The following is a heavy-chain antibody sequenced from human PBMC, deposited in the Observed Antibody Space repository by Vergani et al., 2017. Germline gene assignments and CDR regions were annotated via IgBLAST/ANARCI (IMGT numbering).Heavy chain of an antibody. D-gene: IGHD1-26*01. J-gene: IGHJ4*02. CDR1: GFTFSSYG. CDR2: ISYDGSNK. V-gene: IGHV3-30*18. Sequence: QVQLVESGGGVVQPGRSLRLSCAASGFTFSSYGMHWVRQAPGKGLEWVAVISYDGSNKYYADYVKGRFTISRDNSKNTLYLQMNSLRAEDTAVYYCAKNQRDSGSYYGYWGQGTLVTVSS. CDR3: AKNQRDSGSYYGY.